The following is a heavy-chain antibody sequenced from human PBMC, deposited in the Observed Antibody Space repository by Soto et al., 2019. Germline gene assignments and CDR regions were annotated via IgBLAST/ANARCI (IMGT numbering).Heavy chain of an antibody. J-gene: IGHJ4*02. CDR1: GGSIIISSYY. V-gene: IGHV4-39*01. CDR2: IYYSGST. Sequence: AEPLSLTCTVSGGSIIISSYYWGWIRQPPGKGLEWIGSIYYSGSTYYNPSLKSRVTISVDTSKNQFSLKLSSVTAADTAVYYCASSPRYSSAFDYWGQGTLVTVSS. CDR3: ASSPRYSSAFDY. D-gene: IGHD6-25*01.